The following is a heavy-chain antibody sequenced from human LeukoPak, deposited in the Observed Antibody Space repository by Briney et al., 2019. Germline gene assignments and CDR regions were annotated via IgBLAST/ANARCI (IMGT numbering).Heavy chain of an antibody. CDR2: INHSGST. D-gene: IGHD3-10*01. J-gene: IGHJ5*02. V-gene: IGHV4-34*01. CDR1: GGSFSGYY. CDR3: ARHEGITMVRGVIIQAGWFDP. Sequence: PSETLSLTCAVYGGSFSGYYWSWIRQPPGKGLEWIGEINHSGSTNYNPSLKSRVTISVDTSKNQFSLKLSSVTAADTAVYYCARHEGITMVRGVIIQAGWFDPWGQGTLVTVSS.